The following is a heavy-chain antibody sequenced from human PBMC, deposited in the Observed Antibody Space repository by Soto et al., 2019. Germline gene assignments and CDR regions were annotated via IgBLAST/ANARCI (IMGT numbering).Heavy chain of an antibody. CDR1: RDSILSSDFY. V-gene: IGHV4-39*01. D-gene: IGHD3-3*02. CDR3: ARHSLALRKNNWFDP. Sequence: PSEPLSLTCTVSRDSILSSDFYWVWVRHPPGKGLEWIGSIFYLGSSYYNPSLKSRVTMSVDTSKNQFSLRLRSVTAADTALYFCARHSLALRKNNWFDPWGQGIMVTVSS. CDR2: IFYLGSS. J-gene: IGHJ5*02.